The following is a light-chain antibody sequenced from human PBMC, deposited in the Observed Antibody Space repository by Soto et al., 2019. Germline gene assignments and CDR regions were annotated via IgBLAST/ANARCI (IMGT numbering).Light chain of an antibody. J-gene: IGLJ2*01. CDR1: TGAVTSGYY. Sequence: QAVVTQEPSLTVSPGGTVTLTCASSTGAVTSGYYPNWFQQKPGQPPRALIYSTTYKHSWTPARFSGSLLGGRSALTLSGVQPEDEADYYCLLFYGDGVVFGGGTKPTVL. V-gene: IGLV7-43*01. CDR3: LLFYGDGVV. CDR2: STT.